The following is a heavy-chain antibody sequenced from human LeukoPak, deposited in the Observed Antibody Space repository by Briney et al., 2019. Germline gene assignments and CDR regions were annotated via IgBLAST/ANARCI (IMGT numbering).Heavy chain of an antibody. V-gene: IGHV3-21*01. J-gene: IGHJ3*02. CDR1: GFTVSSNY. CDR2: ISSSSSYI. D-gene: IGHD4/OR15-4a*01. Sequence: GGSLRLSCAASGFTVSSNYMSWVRQAPGKGLEWVSSISSSSSYIYYADSVKGRFTISRDNAKNSLYLQMNSLRAEDTAVYYCARALRPPVLFDAFDIWGQGTMVTVSS. CDR3: ARALRPPVLFDAFDI.